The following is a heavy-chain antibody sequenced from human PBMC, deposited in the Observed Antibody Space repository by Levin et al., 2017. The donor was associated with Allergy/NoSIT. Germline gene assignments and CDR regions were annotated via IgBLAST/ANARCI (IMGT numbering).Heavy chain of an antibody. D-gene: IGHD2-2*01. CDR1: GYSISSGYY. CDR2: IYHSGST. V-gene: IGHV4-38-2*02. J-gene: IGHJ4*02. CDR3: ARDGIVVGHFDY. Sequence: SETLSLTCAVSGYSISSGYYWGWIRQPPGKGLEWIGSIYHSGSTYYNPSLKSRVTISVDTSKNQFSLKLSSVTAADTAVYYCARDGIVVGHFDYWGQGTLVTVSS.